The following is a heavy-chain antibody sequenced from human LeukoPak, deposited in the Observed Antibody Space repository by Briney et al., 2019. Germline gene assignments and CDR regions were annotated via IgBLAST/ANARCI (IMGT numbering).Heavy chain of an antibody. V-gene: IGHV3-7*01. J-gene: IGHJ4*02. CDR3: ARAPHKTQRWLQGFDY. CDR1: GFTFSSYW. Sequence: GGSLRLSCAASGFTFSSYWMSWVRQAPGKGLEWVANIKQDGSEKYYVDSVKGRFTISRDNAKNSLYLQMDSLRAEDTAVYYCARAPHKTQRWLQGFDYWGQGTLVTVSS. CDR2: IKQDGSEK. D-gene: IGHD5-12*01.